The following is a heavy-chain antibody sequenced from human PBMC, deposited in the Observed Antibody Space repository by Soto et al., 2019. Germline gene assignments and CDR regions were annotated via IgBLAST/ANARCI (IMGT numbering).Heavy chain of an antibody. V-gene: IGHV4-30-4*08. J-gene: IGHJ5*02. CDR3: AGLRDTRFVSDSSARGDHWFNP. Sequence: NPSETLSLTCTASGVSIRVDDYNWSWIRQPPGKGLDWIGYIYYCVRAYYIPSHERRVTMSVDTSNTKFSLKLSSVTAVETAIFCCAGLRDTRFVSDSSARGDHWFNPWGQGILVTVSS. D-gene: IGHD2-15*01. CDR2: IYYCVRA. CDR1: GVSIRVDDYN.